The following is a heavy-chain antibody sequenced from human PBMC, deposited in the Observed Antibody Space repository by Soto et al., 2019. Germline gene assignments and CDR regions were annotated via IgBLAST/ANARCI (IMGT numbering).Heavy chain of an antibody. Sequence: AGGSLRLSCAASGFTFSSYSMNWVRQAPGKGLEWVSYISSSSSTTYYADSVKGRFTISRDNAKNSLYLQMSSLRDEDTAVYYCARHDYGSNSPATWGQGTLVTVSS. CDR1: GFTFSSYS. CDR2: ISSSSSTT. D-gene: IGHD4-17*01. V-gene: IGHV3-48*02. CDR3: ARHDYGSNSPAT. J-gene: IGHJ4*02.